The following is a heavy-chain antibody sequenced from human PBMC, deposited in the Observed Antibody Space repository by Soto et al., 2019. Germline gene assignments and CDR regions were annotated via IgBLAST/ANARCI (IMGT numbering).Heavy chain of an antibody. CDR3: ARDFAVVVPTREGYYYGMDV. CDR2: TYYSGST. D-gene: IGHD2-2*01. Sequence: SQTLSLTFIVSGGSISSGGYYWSWIRQHPGKGLEWIGYTYYSGSTYYNPSLKSLVTISVVTSKNQFSLKLSSVTAADAAVYYWARDFAVVVPTREGYYYGMDVWGQGTTVTVSS. J-gene: IGHJ6*02. V-gene: IGHV4-31*01. CDR1: GGSISSGGYY.